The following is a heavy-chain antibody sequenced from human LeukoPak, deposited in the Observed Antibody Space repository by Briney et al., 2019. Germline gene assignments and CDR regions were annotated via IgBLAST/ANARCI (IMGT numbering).Heavy chain of an antibody. CDR1: GYTFTSYG. CDR3: ARGSRGGGFGELLRYLNYYYGMDV. CDR2: MNPNSGNT. V-gene: IGHV1-8*01. J-gene: IGHJ6*02. D-gene: IGHD3-10*01. Sequence: ASVKVSCKASGYTFTSYGINWVRQATGQGLEWMGWMNPNSGNTGYAQKFQGRVTMTRNTSISTAYMELSSLRSEDTAVYYCARGSRGGGFGELLRYLNYYYGMDVWGQGTTVTVSS.